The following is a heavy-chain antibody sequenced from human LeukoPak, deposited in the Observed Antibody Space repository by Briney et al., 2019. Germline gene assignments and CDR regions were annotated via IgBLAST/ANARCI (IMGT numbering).Heavy chain of an antibody. V-gene: IGHV4-30-4*01. J-gene: IGHJ4*02. CDR3: ATYSSSGGFDY. CDR1: GGSISSGDYY. CDR2: IYYSGST. D-gene: IGHD6-6*01. Sequence: PSETLSLTCTVSGGSISSGDYYWGWIRQPPGTGLECIGYIYYSGSTYYNPSLKSRVTISVDTSKNQFSLKLSSVTAADTAVYYCATYSSSGGFDYWGQGTLVTVSS.